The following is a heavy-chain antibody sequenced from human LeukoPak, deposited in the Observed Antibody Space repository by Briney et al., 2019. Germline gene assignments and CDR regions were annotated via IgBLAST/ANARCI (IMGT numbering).Heavy chain of an antibody. Sequence: SETLSFTCTVSGGSISSYYWSWIRQPPGKGLEWIGYIYYSGSTNYNPSLKSRVTISVDTSKNQFSLKLSSVTAADTAVYYCARSHYGDPYYYYYYMDVWGKGTTVTVSS. CDR3: ARSHYGDPYYYYYYMDV. D-gene: IGHD4-17*01. V-gene: IGHV4-59*01. CDR1: GGSISSYY. CDR2: IYYSGST. J-gene: IGHJ6*03.